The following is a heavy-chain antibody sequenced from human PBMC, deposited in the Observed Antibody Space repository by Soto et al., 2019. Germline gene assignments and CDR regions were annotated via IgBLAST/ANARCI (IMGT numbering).Heavy chain of an antibody. CDR2: IYYSGST. J-gene: IGHJ6*02. Sequence: LSLTCTVSVGSISSSSYYWGWIRQPPGKGLEWIGSIYYSGSTYYNPSLKSRVTISVDTSKNQFSLKLSSVTAADTAVYYCARHPRRYGMDVWGQETTVPVYS. CDR1: VGSISSSSYY. CDR3: ARHPRRYGMDV. V-gene: IGHV4-39*01.